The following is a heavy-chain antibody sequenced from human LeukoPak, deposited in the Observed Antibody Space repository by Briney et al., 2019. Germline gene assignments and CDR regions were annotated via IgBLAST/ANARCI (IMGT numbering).Heavy chain of an antibody. J-gene: IGHJ4*02. Sequence: SETLSLTCTVFGGSVSSGSYYWSWIRQPPGKGLEWIGYIYYSGSTNYNPSLKSRVTISVDTSKNQFSLKLSSVTAADTAVYYCARDRAAVVDYWGQGTLVTVSS. CDR2: IYYSGST. CDR1: GGSVSSGSYY. V-gene: IGHV4-61*01. D-gene: IGHD6-13*01. CDR3: ARDRAAVVDY.